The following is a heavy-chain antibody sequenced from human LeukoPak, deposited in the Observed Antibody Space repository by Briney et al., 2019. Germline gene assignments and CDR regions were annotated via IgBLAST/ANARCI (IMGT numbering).Heavy chain of an antibody. V-gene: IGHV1-2*02. D-gene: IGHD5-12*01. Sequence: GASVKVSCKATGYAFNDYFMHWVRQAPGQGLEWMGGINPSSGGTNYAQKFQARVTMTRDTSISTAYMELSRLTSDDTAVYYCARRGYSAYDIAYWGQGTLATVSS. CDR1: GYAFNDYF. J-gene: IGHJ4*02. CDR3: ARRGYSAYDIAY. CDR2: INPSSGGT.